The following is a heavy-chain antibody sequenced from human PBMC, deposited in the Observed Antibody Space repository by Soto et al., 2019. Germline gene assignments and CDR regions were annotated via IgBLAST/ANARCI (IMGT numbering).Heavy chain of an antibody. D-gene: IGHD4-17*01. J-gene: IGHJ6*02. CDR2: IIPIFGTA. CDR1: GGTFSSYA. Sequence: QVQLVQSGAEVKKPGSSVKVSCKASGGTFSSYAISWVRQAPGQGLEWMGGIIPIFGTANYAQKFQGRVTITADESTSTAYMELSSLRSEDTAVYYCARGLTTVTTWSVGYYHGMDVWGQGTTVTVSS. V-gene: IGHV1-69*01. CDR3: ARGLTTVTTWSVGYYHGMDV.